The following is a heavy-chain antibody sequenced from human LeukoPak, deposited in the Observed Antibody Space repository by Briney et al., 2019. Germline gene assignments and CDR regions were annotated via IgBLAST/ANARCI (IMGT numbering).Heavy chain of an antibody. V-gene: IGHV3-30-3*01. Sequence: GGSLRLSCAASGFTFSSYAMHWVRQAPGKGLEWVAVISYDGSNKYYADSVKGRFTLSRDNSKNTLYLQMNSLRAEDTAVYYCARIAARNLDIDYWGQGTLVTVSS. CDR1: GFTFSSYA. J-gene: IGHJ4*02. CDR3: ARIAARNLDIDY. D-gene: IGHD6-6*01. CDR2: ISYDGSNK.